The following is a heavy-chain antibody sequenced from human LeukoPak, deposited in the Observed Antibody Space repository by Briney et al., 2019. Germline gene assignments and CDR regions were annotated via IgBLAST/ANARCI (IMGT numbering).Heavy chain of an antibody. D-gene: IGHD3-10*01. J-gene: IGHJ6*03. CDR1: GGSISSGSYY. Sequence: SQTLSLTCTVSGGSISSGSYYWSWIRQPAGKGLEWIGRIYTSGSTNYNPSLKSRVTISVDTSKNQFSLKLSSVTAADTAVYYCARVGPYGSGSYFGYYYYYMDVWGKGTTVTVSS. V-gene: IGHV4-61*02. CDR2: IYTSGST. CDR3: ARVGPYGSGSYFGYYYYYMDV.